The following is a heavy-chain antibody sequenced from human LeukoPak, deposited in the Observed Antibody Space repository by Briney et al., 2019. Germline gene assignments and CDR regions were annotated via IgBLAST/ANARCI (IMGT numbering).Heavy chain of an antibody. Sequence: SVKVSCKASGGTFSSYAISWVRQAPGQGLEWMGRIIPIFGIANYAQKFQGRVTITADKSTSTAYMELSSLRSEDTAVYYCARERGYSYDYWGQGTLVTVSS. CDR1: GGTFSSYA. V-gene: IGHV1-69*04. CDR3: ARERGYSYDY. J-gene: IGHJ4*02. D-gene: IGHD5-18*01. CDR2: IIPIFGIA.